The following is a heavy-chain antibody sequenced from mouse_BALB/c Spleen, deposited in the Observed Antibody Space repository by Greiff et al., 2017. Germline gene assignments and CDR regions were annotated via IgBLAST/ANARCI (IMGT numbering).Heavy chain of an antibody. J-gene: IGHJ2*01. CDR2: INPSTGYT. Sequence: VQLQQSGAELAKPGASVKMSCKASGYTFTSYWMHWVKQRPGQGLEWIGYINPSTGYTEYNQKFKDKATLTADKSSSTAYMQLSSLTSEDSAVYYCAREGYGSRYYWGQGTTLTVSS. V-gene: IGHV1-7*01. CDR1: GYTFTSYW. CDR3: AREGYGSRYY. D-gene: IGHD1-1*01.